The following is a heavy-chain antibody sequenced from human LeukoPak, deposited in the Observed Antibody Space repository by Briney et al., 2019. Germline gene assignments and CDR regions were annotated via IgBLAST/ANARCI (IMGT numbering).Heavy chain of an antibody. CDR1: GFTFSSYA. J-gene: IGHJ4*02. Sequence: GGSLRLSCAAPGFTFSSYAMSWVRQAPGKGLEWVSTISGGGDITYYADSVKGRFTISRDTSKNTLYMEMNSLRAEDTAVYYCARERGYSGYDPLFDSWGQGTLVTVSS. D-gene: IGHD5-12*01. CDR3: ARERGYSGYDPLFDS. V-gene: IGHV3-23*01. CDR2: ISGGGDIT.